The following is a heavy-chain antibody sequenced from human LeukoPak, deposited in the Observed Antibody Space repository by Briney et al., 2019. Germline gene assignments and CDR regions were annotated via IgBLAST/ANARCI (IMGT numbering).Heavy chain of an antibody. D-gene: IGHD6-13*01. V-gene: IGHV1-8*01. Sequence: ASVKVFCKASGYTFTSSDINWVRQAVGQGLEWMGWINPNSGRTGYAQKFQGRVTMTANTSISTAYMELSSLRFDDTAVYYCARGRSGLAAAGTYDYWGQGTLITVSS. CDR2: INPNSGRT. J-gene: IGHJ4*02. CDR3: ARGRSGLAAAGTYDY. CDR1: GYTFTSSD.